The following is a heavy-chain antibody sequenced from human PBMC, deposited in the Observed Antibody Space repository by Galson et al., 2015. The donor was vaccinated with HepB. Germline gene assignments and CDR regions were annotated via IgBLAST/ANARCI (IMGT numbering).Heavy chain of an antibody. CDR3: AREPHGSGPHSGMDV. J-gene: IGHJ6*02. CDR1: GFTVSSNY. D-gene: IGHD3-10*01. Sequence: SLRLSCAASGFTVSSNYMSWVRQAPGKGLEWVSTIYSGGSTSYADSVKGRFTLSRDNSKNTLYLQMNSLRVEDTSVYYCAREPHGSGPHSGMDVWGQGTTVTVSS. V-gene: IGHV3-66*01. CDR2: IYSGGST.